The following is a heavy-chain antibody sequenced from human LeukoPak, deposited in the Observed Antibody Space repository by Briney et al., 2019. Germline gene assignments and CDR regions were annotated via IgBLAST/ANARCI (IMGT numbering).Heavy chain of an antibody. CDR1: GDSISSHY. Sequence: SETLSLTCTVSGDSISSHYWSWIRQPPGKGPEWIGYIYYSGSTNYNPSLKSRVTISVDTSKNQFSLKLSSVTAADTAVYYCARGANDYSNYYYYYYMDVWGKGTTVTVSS. CDR3: ARGANDYSNYYYYYYMDV. J-gene: IGHJ6*03. V-gene: IGHV4-59*11. CDR2: IYYSGST. D-gene: IGHD4-11*01.